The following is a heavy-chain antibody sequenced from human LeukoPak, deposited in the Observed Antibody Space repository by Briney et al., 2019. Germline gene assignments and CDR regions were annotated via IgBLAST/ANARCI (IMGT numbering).Heavy chain of an antibody. CDR1: GFTFSSYW. D-gene: IGHD2-15*01. V-gene: IGHV3-74*01. Sequence: GGSLRLSCVVSGFTFSSYWMNWVRQAPGKGLVCVSRIHSDGKTTSYADSVKGRFTISGNNAKNTLYLQMNGLRAEDTAVYYCAKDLGYCSGGSCLEGFDYWGQGTLVTVSS. CDR3: AKDLGYCSGGSCLEGFDY. J-gene: IGHJ4*02. CDR2: IHSDGKTT.